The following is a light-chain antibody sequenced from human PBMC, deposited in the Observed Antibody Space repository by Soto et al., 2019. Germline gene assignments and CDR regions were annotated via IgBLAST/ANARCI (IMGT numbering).Light chain of an antibody. J-gene: IGKJ5*01. CDR2: GAS. V-gene: IGKV3-20*01. CDR1: HSVSSSY. CDR3: QQYGGSPPIT. Sequence: EIVLTQSPGTLSLSPGERATLSCRASHSVSSSYLAWYQQKPGQAPRLLIYGASSRATGTPDRFRDSGSGTDFTLSISRLEPEDFAVYYCQQYGGSPPITFGQGTRLEIK.